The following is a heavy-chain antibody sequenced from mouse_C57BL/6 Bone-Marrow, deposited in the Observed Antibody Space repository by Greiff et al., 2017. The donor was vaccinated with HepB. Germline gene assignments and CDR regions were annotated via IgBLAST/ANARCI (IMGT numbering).Heavy chain of an antibody. D-gene: IGHD1-1*01. V-gene: IGHV5-6*01. Sequence: EVQRVESGGDLVKPGGSLKLSCAASGFTFSSYGMSWVRQTPDKRLEWVATISSGGSYTYYPDSVKGRFTISRDNAKNTLYLQMSSLKSEDTAMYYCARHEDYGSSYDDYWGQGTTLTVSS. CDR1: GFTFSSYG. J-gene: IGHJ2*01. CDR2: ISSGGSYT. CDR3: ARHEDYGSSYDDY.